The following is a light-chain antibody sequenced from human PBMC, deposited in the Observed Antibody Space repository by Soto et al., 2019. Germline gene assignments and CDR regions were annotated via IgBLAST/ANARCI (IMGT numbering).Light chain of an antibody. CDR3: CSYAGSSPWV. CDR1: DSDVGGYNY. CDR2: DVS. V-gene: IGLV2-23*02. Sequence: QSVLTQPASVSGSPGQSITISCTGSDSDVGGYNYVSWYQQHPGKAPKLIIYDVSNRPSGVSSRFSGSKSGNTASLTISGLQAEDEADYYCCSYAGSSPWVFGGGTKLTVL. J-gene: IGLJ3*02.